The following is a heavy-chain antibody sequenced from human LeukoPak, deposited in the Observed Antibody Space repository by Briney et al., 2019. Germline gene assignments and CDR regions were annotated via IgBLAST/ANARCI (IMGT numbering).Heavy chain of an antibody. D-gene: IGHD4-23*01. CDR1: GFIFRDYA. Sequence: TGGSLRLSCPASGFIFRDYAMHWVRQAPGKGLEWVAIISHDGSNKYHADSVKGRFTISRDNSKNTLYLQMNSLIDEDTAVYLCARDFGGLRWNYYFDYWGQGTLVTVSS. J-gene: IGHJ4*02. CDR3: ARDFGGLRWNYYFDY. V-gene: IGHV3-30*04. CDR2: ISHDGSNK.